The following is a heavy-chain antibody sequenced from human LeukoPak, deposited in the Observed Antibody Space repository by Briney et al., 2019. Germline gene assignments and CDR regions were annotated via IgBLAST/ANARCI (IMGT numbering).Heavy chain of an antibody. J-gene: IGHJ6*03. CDR1: GFTFSSYW. Sequence: GGSLRLSCAASGFTFSSYWMHWVRQAPGKGLVWVSRINSDGSSTSCADSVKGRFTISRDNAKNTLYLQMNSLRAEDTAVYYCVRPLHYGLGNYYMDVWGKGTTVTISS. D-gene: IGHD4-17*01. V-gene: IGHV3-74*01. CDR3: VRPLHYGLGNYYMDV. CDR2: INSDGSST.